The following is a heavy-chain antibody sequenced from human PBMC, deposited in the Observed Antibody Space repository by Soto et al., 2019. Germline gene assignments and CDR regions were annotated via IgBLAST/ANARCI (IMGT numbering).Heavy chain of an antibody. D-gene: IGHD3-3*01. V-gene: IGHV3-23*01. Sequence: GGSLRLSCAASGFTFSSYAMSWVRQAPGKGLEWVSAISGSGGSTYYADSVKGRFTISRDNSKNTLYLQMNSLRAEDTAVYYCAKDPRFLEWLPPDYYYGMDVWGQGTTVTVS. CDR3: AKDPRFLEWLPPDYYYGMDV. CDR1: GFTFSSYA. CDR2: ISGSGGST. J-gene: IGHJ6*02.